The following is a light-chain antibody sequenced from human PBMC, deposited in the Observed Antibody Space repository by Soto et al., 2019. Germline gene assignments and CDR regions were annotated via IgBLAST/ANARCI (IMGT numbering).Light chain of an antibody. V-gene: IGLV2-8*01. J-gene: IGLJ3*02. Sequence: QSVLTQAPSASGSPGQSVTISCTGTSSDVGAYNYVSWHQQHPGKAPKLIIYEVNNRPSGVPDRFSGSKSGNTASLTVSRLQAEDEADYYCTSYAGNNNLVFGGGTKLTVL. CDR1: SSDVGAYNY. CDR2: EVN. CDR3: TSYAGNNNLV.